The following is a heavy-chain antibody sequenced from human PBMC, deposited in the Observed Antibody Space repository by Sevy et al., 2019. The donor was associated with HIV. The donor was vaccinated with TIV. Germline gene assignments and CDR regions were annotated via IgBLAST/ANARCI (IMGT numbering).Heavy chain of an antibody. V-gene: IGHV3-23*01. CDR3: AKGGGGHYDPDEIGYYFYYYNMDV. D-gene: IGHD3-22*01. Sequence: GGSLRLSCAVSGFSFDSYGMTWVRQAPGKGLEWVSGISGSGSRTYYADSVKGRFINSRDNSKNTLDLQMNSLRSEDTAIYYGAKGGGGHYDPDEIGYYFYYYNMDVWGKWTTVTVSS. CDR2: ISGSGSRT. J-gene: IGHJ6*03. CDR1: GFSFDSYG.